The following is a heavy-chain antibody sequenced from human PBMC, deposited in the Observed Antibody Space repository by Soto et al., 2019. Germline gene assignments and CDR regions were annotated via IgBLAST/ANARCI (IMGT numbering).Heavy chain of an antibody. CDR2: INHSGST. CDR3: ATNIVVVVAATRNNWFDP. V-gene: IGHV4-34*01. CDR1: GGSFSGYY. D-gene: IGHD2-15*01. Sequence: PSETLCLTCAVYGGSFSGYYWSWIRQPPGKGLEWIGEINHSGSTNYNPSLKSRVTISVDTSKNQFSLKLSSVTAADTAVYYCATNIVVVVAATRNNWFDPWGQGTLVTVSS. J-gene: IGHJ5*02.